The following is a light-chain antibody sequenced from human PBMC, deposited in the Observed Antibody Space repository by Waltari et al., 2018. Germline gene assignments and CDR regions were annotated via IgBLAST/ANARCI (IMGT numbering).Light chain of an antibody. V-gene: IGKV1-16*01. CDR1: QDISKY. CDR3: QQYYSTRPLT. J-gene: IGKJ4*01. CDR2: AAS. Sequence: DIQMTQSPSSLSASVGDRVTITCRASQDISKYLVWFQQKPGKAPKSLIYAASSLQSGVPSRFSGSGSGTDFTLTISSLQAEDVAVYYCQQYYSTRPLTFGGGTKVEIK.